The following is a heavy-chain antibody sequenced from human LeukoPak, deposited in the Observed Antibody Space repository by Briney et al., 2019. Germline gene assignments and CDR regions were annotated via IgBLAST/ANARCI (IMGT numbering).Heavy chain of an antibody. Sequence: SQTLSLTCAISGDSVSSYTAAWTWIRQSPSRGLEWLGRTYYRSKWYNDYGESVKSRITINPDTSKNQFSLQLNSVTPEDTAVYYCARDGWPAFDYWGQGTLVTVSS. CDR2: TYYRSKWYN. J-gene: IGHJ4*02. CDR1: GDSVSSYTAA. CDR3: ARDGWPAFDY. V-gene: IGHV6-1*01. D-gene: IGHD2-15*01.